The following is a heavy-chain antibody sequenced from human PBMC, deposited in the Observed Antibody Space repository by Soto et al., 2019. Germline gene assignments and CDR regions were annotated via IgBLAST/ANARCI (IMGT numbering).Heavy chain of an antibody. Sequence: GGSLRLSCAASGFTFSTYAMSWVRQAPGKGLEWVSAISGSGGSTYYADSVKGRFTISRDSSKNTLYLQMSSLRGEDTAVYYCVSVIGRAYRGYFQHWGQGSLVTVSS. J-gene: IGHJ1*01. CDR1: GFTFSTYA. D-gene: IGHD3-16*01. CDR3: VSVIGRAYRGYFQH. CDR2: ISGSGGST. V-gene: IGHV3-23*01.